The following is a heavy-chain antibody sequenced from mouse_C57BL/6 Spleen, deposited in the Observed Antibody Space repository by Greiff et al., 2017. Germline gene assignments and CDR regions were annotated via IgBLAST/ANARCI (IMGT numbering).Heavy chain of an antibody. D-gene: IGHD2-4*01. CDR1: GYTFTSYW. Sequence: QVQLQQSGAELVKPGASVKLSCKASGYTFTSYWMHWVKQRPGQGLEWIGMIHPNSGSTNYNEKFKSKATLTVDKSSSTAYMQLSSLTSEDAAVYYCARSTDYFYLDYWGQGTTLTVSS. V-gene: IGHV1-64*01. CDR2: IHPNSGST. CDR3: ARSTDYFYLDY. J-gene: IGHJ2*01.